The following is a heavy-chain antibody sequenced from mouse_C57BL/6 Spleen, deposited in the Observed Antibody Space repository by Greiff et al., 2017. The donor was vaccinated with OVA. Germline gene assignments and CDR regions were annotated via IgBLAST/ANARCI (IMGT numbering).Heavy chain of an antibody. D-gene: IGHD1-1*01. V-gene: IGHV1-82*01. CDR1: GYAFSSSW. CDR3: ARWYGSSPYAMDY. CDR2: IYPGDGDT. Sequence: QVQLQQSGPELVKPGASVKISCKASGYAFSSSWMNWVKQRPGKGLEWIGRIYPGDGDTNYNGKFKGKATLTADKSSSTAYMQLSSLTSEDSAVYFCARWYGSSPYAMDYWGQGTSVTVSS. J-gene: IGHJ4*01.